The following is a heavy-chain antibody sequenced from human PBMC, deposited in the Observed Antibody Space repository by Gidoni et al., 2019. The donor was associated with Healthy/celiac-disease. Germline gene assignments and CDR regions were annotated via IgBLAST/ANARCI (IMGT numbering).Heavy chain of an antibody. J-gene: IGHJ5*02. D-gene: IGHD2-2*01. V-gene: IGHV1-2*02. CDR2: INPNSGGT. Sequence: MGWINPNSGGTNYAQKFQGRVTMTRDTSISTAYMELSRLRSDDTAVYYCARPLYCSSTSCFNWFDPWGQGTLVTVSS. CDR3: ARPLYCSSTSCFNWFDP.